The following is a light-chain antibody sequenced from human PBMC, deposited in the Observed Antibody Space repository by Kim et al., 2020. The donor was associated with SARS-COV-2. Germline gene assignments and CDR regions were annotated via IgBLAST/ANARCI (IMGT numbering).Light chain of an antibody. CDR1: RGIRND. CDR3: LQYNGFPRT. V-gene: IGKV1-17*01. CDR2: VAS. J-gene: IGKJ1*01. Sequence: DIQMTQSPSSLSASVGDRVTITCRASRGIRNDLSWFQQKPGKAPKRLISVASNLQSGVPSRFSGSGSETEFTLTISSLQPEDFATYYCLQYNGFPRTFGQGTKVDIK.